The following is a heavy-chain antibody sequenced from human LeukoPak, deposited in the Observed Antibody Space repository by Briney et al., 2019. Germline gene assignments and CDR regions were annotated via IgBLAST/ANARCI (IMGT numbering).Heavy chain of an antibody. CDR2: INTGSTYM. CDR1: GFYFGGYS. D-gene: IGHD6-13*01. Sequence: GSLRLSCAASGFYFGGYSMNWVRQAPGKGLEWVSSINTGSTYMYYAASVKGRFTISRDNAKNSLHLHMSSLRAEDTAVYFCARVEATAGRNSHYHDMDVWGTGTTVVVSS. CDR3: ARVEATAGRNSHYHDMDV. J-gene: IGHJ6*03. V-gene: IGHV3-21*01.